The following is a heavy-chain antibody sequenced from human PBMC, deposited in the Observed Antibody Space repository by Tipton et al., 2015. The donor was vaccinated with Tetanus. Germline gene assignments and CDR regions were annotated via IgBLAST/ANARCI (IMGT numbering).Heavy chain of an antibody. CDR2: ISSSGSTI. D-gene: IGHD3-22*01. J-gene: IGHJ3*02. V-gene: IGHV3-48*03. Sequence: SLRLSCAASGFTFSSYEMNWVRQAPGKGLEWVSYISSSGSTIYYADSVKGRFTISRDNAKNSLYLQMNSLRAEDTAVYYCARGDNLSPTMIVVHAFDIWGQGTMVTVSS. CDR3: ARGDNLSPTMIVVHAFDI. CDR1: GFTFSSYE.